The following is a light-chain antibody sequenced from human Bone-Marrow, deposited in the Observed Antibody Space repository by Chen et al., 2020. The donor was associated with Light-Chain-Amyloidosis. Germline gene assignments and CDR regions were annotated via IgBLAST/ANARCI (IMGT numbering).Light chain of an antibody. CDR1: SSDVGGDNH. CDR3: SSYTITNTLV. CDR2: EVT. V-gene: IGLV2-14*01. J-gene: IGLJ1*01. Sequence: QSALTQPASVSGSPGQSITISCTGPSSDVGGDNHVSWYQQHPDKAPKLMIYEVTNRPSWVPDRFAGSKSDNTAALTIAGLQTEDEADYCCSSYTITNTLVFGRGTRVTVL.